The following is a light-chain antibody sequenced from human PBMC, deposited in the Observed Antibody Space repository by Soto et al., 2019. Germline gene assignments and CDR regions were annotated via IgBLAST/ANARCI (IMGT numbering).Light chain of an antibody. CDR2: AAS. V-gene: IGKV1-27*01. CDR1: QDISRW. Sequence: DIQMTQSPSAVSSSLGYRVTMTCRASQDISRWLAWYQQKPGKAPKLLIYAASNLQSGVPPRFSGSGSGTDFTLTISSLQPEDVATSYCQKYNSAPPFTFGPGTQVDIK. CDR3: QKYNSAPPFT. J-gene: IGKJ3*01.